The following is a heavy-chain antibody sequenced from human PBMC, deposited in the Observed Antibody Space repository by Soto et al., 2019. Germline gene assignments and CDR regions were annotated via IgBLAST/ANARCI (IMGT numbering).Heavy chain of an antibody. Sequence: SETLSLTCTVSGGSISSGTYYWSWIRRHPGKGLEWIGYIYYSGSTYYNPSLKSRVSISIDTSKNQFSLKLSSVTAADTAVYYCARGLVVVAAGGFINWFDPWGQGTLVTVSS. V-gene: IGHV4-31*03. CDR2: IYYSGST. J-gene: IGHJ5*02. CDR3: ARGLVVVAAGGFINWFDP. CDR1: GGSISSGTYY. D-gene: IGHD2-15*01.